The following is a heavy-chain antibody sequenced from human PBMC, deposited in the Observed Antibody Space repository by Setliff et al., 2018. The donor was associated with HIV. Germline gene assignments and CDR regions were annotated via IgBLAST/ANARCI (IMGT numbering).Heavy chain of an antibody. J-gene: IGHJ6*03. D-gene: IGHD3-10*01. CDR1: GYTFTSYA. V-gene: IGHV1-3*01. Sequence: ASVKVSCKASGYTFTSYAMHWVRQAPGQRLEWMGWINAGNGNTKYSQKFQGRVTINRDTSASTAYMELSSLRSEDTAVYYCATKGYGSGSYYMDVWGKGTTVTVSS. CDR3: ATKGYGSGSYYMDV. CDR2: INAGNGNT.